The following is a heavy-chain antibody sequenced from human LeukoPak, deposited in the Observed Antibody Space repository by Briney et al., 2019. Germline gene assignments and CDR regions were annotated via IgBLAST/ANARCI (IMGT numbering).Heavy chain of an antibody. CDR2: ISYDGSNK. J-gene: IGHJ6*02. CDR3: AKGGEQWLAPGHYYYYYGMDV. CDR1: GFTFSSYA. V-gene: IGHV3-30-3*01. D-gene: IGHD6-19*01. Sequence: PGGPLRLSCAASGFTFSSYAMHWVRQAPGKGLEWVAVISYDGSNKYYADSVKGRFTISRDNSKNTLYLQMNSLRAEDTAVYYCAKGGEQWLAPGHYYYYYGMDVWGQGTTVTVSS.